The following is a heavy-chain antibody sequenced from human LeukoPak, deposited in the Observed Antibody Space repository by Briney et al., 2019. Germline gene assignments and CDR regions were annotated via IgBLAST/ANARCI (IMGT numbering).Heavy chain of an antibody. CDR1: GGSISSYY. V-gene: IGHV3-23*01. D-gene: IGHD5-18*01. Sequence: ETLSLTCTVSGGSISSYYWSWIRQPPGKGLEWVSGISGSGGSTYYADSVKGRFTISIDNSKNTLYLQMNSLRAEDTAVYYCAKEGYSYIFDYWGQGTLVTVSS. CDR2: ISGSGGST. CDR3: AKEGYSYIFDY. J-gene: IGHJ4*02.